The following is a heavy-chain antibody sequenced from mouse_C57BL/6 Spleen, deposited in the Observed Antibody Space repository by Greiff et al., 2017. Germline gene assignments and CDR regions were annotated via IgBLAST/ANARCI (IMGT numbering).Heavy chain of an antibody. D-gene: IGHD2-1*01. CDR1: GYTFTDYN. J-gene: IGHJ4*01. CDR3: ARRGDGNYYAMDY. CDR2: INPNTGGT. Sequence: VQLQQSGPELVKPGASVKIPCKASGYTFTDYNMDWVKQSHGKSLEWIGDINPNTGGTIYNQKFKGKATLTVDKSSSTAYMELRSLTSEDTAVYYCARRGDGNYYAMDYWGQGTSVTVSS. V-gene: IGHV1-18*01.